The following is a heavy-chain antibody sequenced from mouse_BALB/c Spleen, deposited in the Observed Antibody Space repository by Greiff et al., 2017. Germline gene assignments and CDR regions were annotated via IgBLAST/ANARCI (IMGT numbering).Heavy chain of an antibody. D-gene: IGHD2-1*01. CDR3: ARGGNYYYYAMDY. J-gene: IGHJ4*01. CDR1: GYTFTSYT. V-gene: IGHV1-4*02. Sequence: QVQLQQSAAELARPGASVKMSCKASGYTFTSYTMHWVKQRPGQGLEWIGYINPSSGYTEYNQKFKDKTTLTADKSSSTAYMQLSSLTSEDSAVYYCARGGNYYYYAMDYWGQGTSVTVSS. CDR2: INPSSGYT.